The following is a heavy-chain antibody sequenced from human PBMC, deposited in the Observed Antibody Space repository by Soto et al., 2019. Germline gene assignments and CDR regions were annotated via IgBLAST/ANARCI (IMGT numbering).Heavy chain of an antibody. J-gene: IGHJ4*02. D-gene: IGHD3-10*01. CDR2: IYYSGST. Sequence: XAILSLTLTVSGGSISGYEGSWIRQPPGKGLEWIGYIYYSGSTNYNPSLKSRVTISVDTSKNQFSLKLSSVTAADTAVYYCASAVQTYYYGSGSPGYFDYWGQGTLVTVS. CDR1: GGSISGYE. CDR3: ASAVQTYYYGSGSPGYFDY. V-gene: IGHV4-59*01.